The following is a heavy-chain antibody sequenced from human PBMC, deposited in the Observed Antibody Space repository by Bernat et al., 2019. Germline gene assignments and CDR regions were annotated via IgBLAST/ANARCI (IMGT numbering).Heavy chain of an antibody. J-gene: IGHJ4*02. V-gene: IGHV4-39*01. CDR3: ARHDIYSSSWPPLDY. D-gene: IGHD6-13*01. CDR1: GGSISSSSYY. CDR2: IYYSGST. Sequence: QLQLQESGPGLVKPSETLSLTCTVSGGSISSSSYYWGWIRQPPGKGLEWIGSIYYSGSTYYNPSLKSRVTISVDTSKNQFSLKLSSVTAADTAVYYRARHDIYSSSWPPLDYWGQGTLVTVSS.